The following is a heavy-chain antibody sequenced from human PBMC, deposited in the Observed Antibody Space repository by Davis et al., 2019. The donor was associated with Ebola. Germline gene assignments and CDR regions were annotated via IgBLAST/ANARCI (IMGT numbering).Heavy chain of an antibody. Sequence: SLKISCAASGFTFRGSAMHWVRQAPGKGLEWVSGISWNSGSIGYADSVKGRFTISRDNAKNSLYLQMNSLRAEDTAVYYCARGSAERFDYWGQGTLVTVSS. CDR2: ISWNSGSI. D-gene: IGHD1-1*01. CDR3: ARGSAERFDY. V-gene: IGHV3-9*01. J-gene: IGHJ4*02. CDR1: GFTFRGSA.